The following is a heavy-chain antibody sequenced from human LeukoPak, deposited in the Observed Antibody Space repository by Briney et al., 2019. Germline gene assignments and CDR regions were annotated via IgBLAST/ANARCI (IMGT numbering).Heavy chain of an antibody. Sequence: PSQTLSLTCAVSGGSISSGGYSWSWIRQPPGKGLEWIGYIYHSGSTYYNPSLKSRVTISVDRSKNQFSLKLSSVTAADTAVYYCARGRADYVWGSYRPSLYYFDYWGQGTLVTVSS. CDR2: IYHSGST. CDR3: ARGRADYVWGSYRPSLYYFDY. J-gene: IGHJ4*02. V-gene: IGHV4-30-2*01. CDR1: GGSISSGGYS. D-gene: IGHD3-16*02.